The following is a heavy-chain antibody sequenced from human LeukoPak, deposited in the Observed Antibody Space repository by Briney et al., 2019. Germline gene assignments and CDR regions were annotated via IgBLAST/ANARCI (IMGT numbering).Heavy chain of an antibody. V-gene: IGHV1-18*01. J-gene: IGHJ5*02. D-gene: IGHD3-3*01. CDR3: ARGGVRFLEWLGGSNWFDP. Sequence: ASVKVSCKASGYTFTSYGISWVRQAPGQGLEWMGWISAYNGNTNYAQKLQGRVTMTTDTSTSTAYMELRSLRSDDTDVYYCARGGVRFLEWLGGSNWFDPWGQGTLVTVSS. CDR2: ISAYNGNT. CDR1: GYTFTSYG.